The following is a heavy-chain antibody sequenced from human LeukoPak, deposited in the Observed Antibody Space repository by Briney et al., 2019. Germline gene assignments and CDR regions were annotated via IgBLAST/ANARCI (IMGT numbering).Heavy chain of an antibody. CDR2: IYTSGST. J-gene: IGHJ6*03. CDR1: GGSINTNSYY. D-gene: IGHD6-6*01. V-gene: IGHV4-61*02. Sequence: SQTLSLTCTVSGGSINTNSYYWSWIRQPAGKGLEWIGRIYTSGSTNYNPSLKSRVTISVDTSKNQFSLKLGSVTAADTAMYYCARGESSSSPLYYYYYYMDVWGKGTTVTVSS. CDR3: ARGESSSSPLYYYYYYMDV.